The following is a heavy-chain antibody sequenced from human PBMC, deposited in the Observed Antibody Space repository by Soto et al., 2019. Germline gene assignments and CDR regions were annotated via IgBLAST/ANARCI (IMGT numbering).Heavy chain of an antibody. CDR1: VVSTTSDY. CDR2: IFHSLGA. D-gene: IGHD3-10*01. CDR3: VRDLNGSGDY. J-gene: IGHJ4*02. V-gene: IGHV4-59*01. Sequence: ETLSLTCTVSVVSTTSDYWGWIRQPPGKGLEWLGYIFHSLGAKYNPSLGSRGTISLDTSKNQLSLSLRSVTAADTAIYFCVRDLNGSGDYWGQGTLVTVSS.